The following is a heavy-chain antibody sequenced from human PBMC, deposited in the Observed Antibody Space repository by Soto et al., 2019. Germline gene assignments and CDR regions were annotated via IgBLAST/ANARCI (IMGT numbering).Heavy chain of an antibody. CDR3: AKESGAINA. CDR2: ISSSGSTI. D-gene: IGHD1-26*01. Sequence: GGSLRLSCAASGFTFSNYNMNWVRQAPGKGLEWLSYISSSGSTIYFADSVKGRFTISRDNAKNSLYLQMNSLRDEDTAVYYCAKESGAINAWGQGTLVTVSS. V-gene: IGHV3-48*02. CDR1: GFTFSNYN. J-gene: IGHJ5*02.